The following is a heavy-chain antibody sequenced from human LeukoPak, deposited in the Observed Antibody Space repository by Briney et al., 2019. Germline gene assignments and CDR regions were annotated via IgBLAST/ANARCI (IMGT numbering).Heavy chain of an antibody. CDR2: IVVGSGHT. J-gene: IGHJ4*02. Sequence: TSVKVSCKASGFTFSSSAMQWVRQARGQRLEWLGWIVVGSGHTNYAQSFQERVTITRDMSTSTAYMELGSLRSEDTAVYYCAAAPKGYCSSNSCRGDYIDYWGQGTLVTVSS. CDR3: AAAPKGYCSSNSCRGDYIDY. CDR1: GFTFSSSA. V-gene: IGHV1-58*02. D-gene: IGHD2-2*01.